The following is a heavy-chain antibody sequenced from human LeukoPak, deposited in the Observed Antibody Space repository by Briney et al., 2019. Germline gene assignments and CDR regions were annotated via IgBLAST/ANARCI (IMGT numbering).Heavy chain of an antibody. CDR2: ISGYNGNT. Sequence: ASVKVSCKTSGYTFTYYAVSWVRQAPGQGLEWMGWISGYNGNTNYAQEFQGRVTMTTDTSTSTAYMELRSLRSDDTAVYFCARDTITYRTPGDYWGQGTLVTVPS. D-gene: IGHD1-1*01. V-gene: IGHV1-18*01. CDR1: GYTFTYYA. J-gene: IGHJ4*02. CDR3: ARDTITYRTPGDY.